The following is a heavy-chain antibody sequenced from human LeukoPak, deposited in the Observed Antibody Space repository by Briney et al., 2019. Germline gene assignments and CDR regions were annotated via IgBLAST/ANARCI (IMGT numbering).Heavy chain of an antibody. Sequence: PSETLALTCAVSGYSISSGYYWGWIRQPPGKGLEWIANIYHSGTTHYNPSLKSRVTISVDTSKNHFSLRLSSVTATDTAVYYCARTDWLSTYFDYWGQGTLVTVSS. D-gene: IGHD3-9*01. J-gene: IGHJ4*02. CDR3: ARTDWLSTYFDY. V-gene: IGHV4-38-2*01. CDR2: IYHSGTT. CDR1: GYSISSGYY.